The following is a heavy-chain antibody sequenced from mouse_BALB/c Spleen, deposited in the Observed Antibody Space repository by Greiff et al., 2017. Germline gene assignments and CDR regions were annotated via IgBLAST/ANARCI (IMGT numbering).Heavy chain of an antibody. CDR1: GFSLTSYG. J-gene: IGHJ4*01. V-gene: IGHV2-9*02. D-gene: IGHD2-4*01. CDR2: IWAGGST. CDR3: AREEEDYDYDYYAMDY. Sequence: VKLVESGPGLVAPSQSLSITCTVSGFSLTSYGVHWVRQPPGKGLEWLGVIWAGGSTNYNSALMSRLSISKDNSKSQVFLKMNSLQTDDTAMYYCAREEEDYDYDYYAMDYWGQGTSVTVSS.